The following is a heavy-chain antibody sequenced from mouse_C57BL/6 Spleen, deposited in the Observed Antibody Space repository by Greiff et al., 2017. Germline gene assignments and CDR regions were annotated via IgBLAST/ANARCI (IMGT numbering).Heavy chain of an antibody. CDR1: GYSITSGYY. D-gene: IGHD2-5*01. V-gene: IGHV3-6*01. J-gene: IGHJ4*01. CDR3: ARDLRSNYAYYYAMDY. Sequence: EESGPGLVKPSQSLSLTCSVTGYSITSGYYWNWIRQFPGNKLEWMGYISYDGSNNYNPSLKNRISITRDTSKNQFFLKLNSVTTEDTATYYCARDLRSNYAYYYAMDYWGQGTSVTVAS. CDR2: ISYDGSN.